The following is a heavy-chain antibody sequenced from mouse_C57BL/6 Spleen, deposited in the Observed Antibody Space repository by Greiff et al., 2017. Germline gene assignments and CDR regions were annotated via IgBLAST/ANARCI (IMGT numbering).Heavy chain of an antibody. D-gene: IGHD1-1*01. CDR3: ARRGSSYFDY. CDR2: IWTGGGT. J-gene: IGHJ2*01. Sequence: QVQLQQSGPGLVAPSQCLSISCTVSGFSFTSYAISWVRQPPGKGLEWLGVIWTGGGTNYNSALKSRQSISKDNSKSHVFLKMNRLQTDDTASYYCARRGSSYFDYWGQGTTLTVSS. V-gene: IGHV2-9-1*01. CDR1: GFSFTSYA.